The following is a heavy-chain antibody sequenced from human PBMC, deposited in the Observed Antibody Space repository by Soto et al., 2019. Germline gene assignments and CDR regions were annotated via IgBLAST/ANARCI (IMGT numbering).Heavy chain of an antibody. CDR3: ARQQYSYYYMDV. CDR1: GGSISSSSYY. J-gene: IGHJ6*03. V-gene: IGHV4-39*01. CDR2: LYYSGST. Sequence: SETLSLTCTVSGGSISSSSYYLGWIRQPPGKGLEWFGSLYYSGSTYYNPSLNSRVTISVDSSKNQFSLKLSSVTAADTAVYYCARQQYSYYYMDVWGKGTTVTVSS.